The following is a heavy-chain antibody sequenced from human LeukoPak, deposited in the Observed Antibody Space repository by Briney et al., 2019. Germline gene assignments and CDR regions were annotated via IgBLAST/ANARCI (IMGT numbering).Heavy chain of an antibody. J-gene: IGHJ5*02. Sequence: ASVKVSCKASGYTFTGFYMHWVRQAPGQGLEWMGWINPNSGGTNYAKKFQGRVTMTRDTSINTAYMELSSLRSDDTAVFYCARARLIAAPGYNWFDPWGQGTLVTVSS. CDR2: INPNSGGT. CDR1: GYTFTGFY. V-gene: IGHV1-2*02. D-gene: IGHD6-13*01. CDR3: ARARLIAAPGYNWFDP.